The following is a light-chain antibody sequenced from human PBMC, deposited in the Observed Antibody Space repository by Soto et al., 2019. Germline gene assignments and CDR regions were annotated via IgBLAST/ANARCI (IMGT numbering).Light chain of an antibody. Sequence: QAVVTQPPSVSAAPGQKGTISCTGGSSNIGNNYVSWYQQLPGTAPKLLIYDSNKRPSGIPDRFSASKSGTSATLGITGLQTGDEADYYCGTWDSSLSAAVFGGGTQLTVL. CDR2: DSN. V-gene: IGLV1-51*01. CDR3: GTWDSSLSAAV. J-gene: IGLJ7*01. CDR1: SSNIGNNY.